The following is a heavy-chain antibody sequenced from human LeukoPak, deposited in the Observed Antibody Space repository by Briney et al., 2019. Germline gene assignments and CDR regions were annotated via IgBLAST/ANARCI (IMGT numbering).Heavy chain of an antibody. V-gene: IGHV4-4*08. Sequence: PSETLSLTCTVSGGSISTYYWSWIRQPPGKGLDWIGYIYYSGSTNYNPSLKSRVTISVDTSKNQFSLKLSSVTAADTAVYYCARDGDYYYWGQGTLVTVSS. CDR2: IYYSGST. CDR3: ARDGDYYY. J-gene: IGHJ4*02. D-gene: IGHD4-17*01. CDR1: GGSISTYY.